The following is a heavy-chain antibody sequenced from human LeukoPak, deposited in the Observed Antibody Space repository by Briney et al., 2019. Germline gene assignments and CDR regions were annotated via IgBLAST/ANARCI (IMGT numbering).Heavy chain of an antibody. CDR3: ARGYDSSGPVRPTNNWFDP. V-gene: IGHV1-69*13. CDR1: GGTFSSYA. Sequence: SVKVSCKASGGTFSSYAISWVRQAPGQGLEWMGGIIPIFGTADYAQKFQGRVTITADESTSTAYMELSSLRSEDTAVYYCARGYDSSGPVRPTNNWFDPWGQGTLVTVSS. CDR2: IIPIFGTA. D-gene: IGHD3-22*01. J-gene: IGHJ5*02.